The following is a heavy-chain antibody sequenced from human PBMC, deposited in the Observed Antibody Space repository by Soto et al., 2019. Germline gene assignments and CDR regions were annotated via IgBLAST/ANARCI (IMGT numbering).Heavy chain of an antibody. CDR2: IYWDDDK. Sequence: ITLKESGPTLVKPTQTLTLTCTFSGFSLSTSGVGVGWIRQPPGEALEWLALIYWDDDKRYSPSLKSRLTITKDPSKNQVVLTMTDMDPVDTATYFCAHRRNVELGPLRLFDYWGQGTQVTVSS. V-gene: IGHV2-5*02. D-gene: IGHD2-15*01. J-gene: IGHJ4*02. CDR1: GFSLSTSGVG. CDR3: AHRRNVELGPLRLFDY.